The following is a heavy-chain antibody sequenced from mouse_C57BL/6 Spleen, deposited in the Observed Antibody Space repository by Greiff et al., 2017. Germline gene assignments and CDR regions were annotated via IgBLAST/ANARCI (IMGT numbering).Heavy chain of an antibody. V-gene: IGHV2-9*01. D-gene: IGHD2-13*01. CDR3: AKRAYGDYDWYFDV. J-gene: IGHJ1*03. CDR2: IWGGGST. Sequence: VQRVESGPGLVAPSPSLSISCTVSGFSFTSYGVDWVRQPPGKGLEWLGVIWGGGSTNYNSALMSRLSISKDNSTSQVFLKMNSLQTDDTAMYYCAKRAYGDYDWYFDVWGTGTTVTVSS. CDR1: GFSFTSYG.